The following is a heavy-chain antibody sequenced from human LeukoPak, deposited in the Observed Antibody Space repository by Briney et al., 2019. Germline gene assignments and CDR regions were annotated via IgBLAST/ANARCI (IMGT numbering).Heavy chain of an antibody. V-gene: IGHV4-34*01. J-gene: IGHJ4*02. CDR3: ARVTGYMTEDYFDY. CDR1: GGSFSGYY. Sequence: SETLSLTCAVYGGSFSGYYWSWIRQPPGKGLEWIGEIKHSGSTNYNPSLKSRVTISVDTSKNQFSLRLSSVTAADTAVYYCARVTGYMTEDYFDYWGQGTLITVSS. D-gene: IGHD6-13*01. CDR2: IKHSGST.